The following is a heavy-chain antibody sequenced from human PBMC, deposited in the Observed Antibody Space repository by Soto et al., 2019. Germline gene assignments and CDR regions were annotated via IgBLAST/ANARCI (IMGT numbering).Heavy chain of an antibody. CDR3: ARDSIVVVVAATSSRWFDP. CDR2: ISYDGSNK. CDR1: GFTFSSYA. J-gene: IGHJ5*02. D-gene: IGHD2-15*01. V-gene: IGHV3-30-3*01. Sequence: QVQLVESGGGVVQPGRSLRLSCAASGFTFSSYAMHWVRQAPGKGLEWVAVISYDGSNKYYADSVKGRFTISRDNSKNTLYLQMNSLGAEDTAVYYCARDSIVVVVAATSSRWFDPWGQGTLVTVSS.